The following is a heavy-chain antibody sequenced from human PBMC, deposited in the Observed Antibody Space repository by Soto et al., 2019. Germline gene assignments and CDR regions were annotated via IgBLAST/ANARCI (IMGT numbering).Heavy chain of an antibody. CDR1: GFTFNTYW. Sequence: EVQLVESGGGLVQPGGSLRLSCTASGFTFNTYWMTWVRQAPGKGLEWVASIKHDGSDSWYADSVEGRFIASRDNAKNSLFLQMDSLRAEDTAVYYCARGWGYYFDLWGQGTLVTVSS. D-gene: IGHD2-21*01. CDR3: ARGWGYYFDL. V-gene: IGHV3-7*01. J-gene: IGHJ4*02. CDR2: IKHDGSDS.